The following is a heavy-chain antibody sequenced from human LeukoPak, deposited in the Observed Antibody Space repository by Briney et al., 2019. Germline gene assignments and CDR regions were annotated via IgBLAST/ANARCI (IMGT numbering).Heavy chain of an antibody. Sequence: GGSLRLSCAASGFTFSSYAMSWVRQAPRKGLEWVSAISGRGGSTYYADSVKGRFTISRDNSKNTLYLQMNSLRAEDTAVYYCARDRLGRELHNDAFDIWGQGTMVTVSS. CDR1: GFTFSSYA. J-gene: IGHJ3*02. D-gene: IGHD1-26*01. V-gene: IGHV3-23*01. CDR2: ISGRGGST. CDR3: ARDRLGRELHNDAFDI.